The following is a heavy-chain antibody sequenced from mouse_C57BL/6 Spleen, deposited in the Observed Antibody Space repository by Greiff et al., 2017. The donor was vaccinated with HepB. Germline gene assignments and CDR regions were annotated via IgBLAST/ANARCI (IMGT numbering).Heavy chain of an antibody. CDR2: IDPEDGDT. Sequence: DVQLQESGAELVRPGASVKLSCTASGFNIKDYYMHWVKQRPEQGLEWIGRIDPEDGDTEYAPKFQGKATMTADTSSNTAYLQLSSLTSEDTAVYYCTTYDYDAYYFDYWGQGTTLTVSS. CDR1: GFNIKDYY. V-gene: IGHV14-1*01. D-gene: IGHD2-4*01. J-gene: IGHJ2*01. CDR3: TTYDYDAYYFDY.